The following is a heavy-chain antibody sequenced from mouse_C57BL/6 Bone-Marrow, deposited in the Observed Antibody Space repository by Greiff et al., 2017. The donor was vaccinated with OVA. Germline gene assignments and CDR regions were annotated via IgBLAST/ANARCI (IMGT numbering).Heavy chain of an antibody. CDR2: IDPNSGGT. CDR3: AREWYYGSSLFYWYFDV. Sequence: QVQLQQPGAELVKPGASVKLSCKASGYTFTSYWMHWVKQRPGRGLEWIGRIDPNSGGTKYNEKFKSKATLTVDKPSSTAYMQLSSQSSEDSAVYYCAREWYYGSSLFYWYFDVWGTGTTVTVSS. V-gene: IGHV1-72*01. J-gene: IGHJ1*03. CDR1: GYTFTSYW. D-gene: IGHD1-1*01.